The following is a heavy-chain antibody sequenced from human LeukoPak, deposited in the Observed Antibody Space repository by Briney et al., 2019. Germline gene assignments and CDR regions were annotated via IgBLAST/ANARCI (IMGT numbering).Heavy chain of an antibody. CDR3: AKDRLITVPKLEDDVFDI. D-gene: IGHD4-17*01. V-gene: IGHV3-9*01. J-gene: IGHJ3*02. CDR2: ISWKSANI. Sequence: PGRSLRLSCAASGFTFDDYAMHWVRQAPGKGLEWVSGISWKSANIGYADSVKGRFTISRDNAKNSLFLQMNSLRAEDTALYYCAKDRLITVPKLEDDVFDIWGQGTMVTVSS. CDR1: GFTFDDYA.